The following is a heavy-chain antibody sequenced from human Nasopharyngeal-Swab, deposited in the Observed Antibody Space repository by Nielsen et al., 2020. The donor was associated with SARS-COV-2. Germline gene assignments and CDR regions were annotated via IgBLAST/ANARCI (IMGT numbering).Heavy chain of an antibody. Sequence: ASVKVSCKASGYTFTSYAMNWVRQAPGQGLEWMGWINTNTGNPTYAQGFTGRFVFSLDTSVSTAYLQISSLKAEDTAVYYCARDEKSQGICGVVISGQWWFDPWGQGTLVTVSS. J-gene: IGHJ5*02. CDR1: GYTFTSYA. V-gene: IGHV7-4-1*02. D-gene: IGHD3-3*01. CDR3: ARDEKSQGICGVVISGQWWFDP. CDR2: INTNTGNP.